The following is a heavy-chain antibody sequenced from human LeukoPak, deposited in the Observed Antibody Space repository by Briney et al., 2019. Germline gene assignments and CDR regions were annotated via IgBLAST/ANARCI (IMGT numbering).Heavy chain of an antibody. CDR3: AIRMVRGVQYYYYMDV. Sequence: SETLSLTCTVSGGSISSSSYYWGWIRQPPGKGLEWIGSIYYSGSTYYNPSLKSRVTISVDTSKNQFSLKLSSVTAADTAVYYCAIRMVRGVQYYYYMDVWGKGTTVTVSS. CDR2: IYYSGST. CDR1: GGSISSSSYY. J-gene: IGHJ6*03. D-gene: IGHD3-10*01. V-gene: IGHV4-39*01.